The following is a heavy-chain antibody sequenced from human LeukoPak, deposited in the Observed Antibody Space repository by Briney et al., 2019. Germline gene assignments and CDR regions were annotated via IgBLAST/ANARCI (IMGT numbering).Heavy chain of an antibody. CDR3: TKTRTLGWAAFDV. V-gene: IGHV3-15*01. Sequence: GGSLRLSCAASGFTVNNAWMSWVRQAPGKGLEWVGRINSKADDGTTDYAAPVNGRFIISRDDSENTLYLQMNSLKTEDTAVYYCTKTRTLGWAAFDVWGQGTMVTVSS. CDR2: INSKADDGTT. J-gene: IGHJ3*01. D-gene: IGHD2-2*03. CDR1: GFTVNNAW.